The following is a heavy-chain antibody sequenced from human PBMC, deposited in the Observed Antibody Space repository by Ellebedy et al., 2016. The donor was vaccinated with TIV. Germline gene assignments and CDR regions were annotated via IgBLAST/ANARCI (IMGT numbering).Heavy chain of an antibody. D-gene: IGHD2-2*01. CDR3: ARAPAAIDY. Sequence: ASVKVSXXASGGIFSTYAISWVRQAPGQGLEWMGWISAYNGNTNYAQKLQGRVTMTTDTSTSTAYMELRSLRSDDTAVYYCARAPAAIDYWGQGTLVTVSS. V-gene: IGHV1-18*01. J-gene: IGHJ4*02. CDR2: ISAYNGNT. CDR1: GGIFSTYA.